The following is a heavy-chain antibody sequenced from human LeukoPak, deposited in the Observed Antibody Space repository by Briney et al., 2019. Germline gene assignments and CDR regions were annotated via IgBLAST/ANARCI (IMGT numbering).Heavy chain of an antibody. CDR1: GFTFRIYG. CDR3: AGATRNGYDY. D-gene: IGHD5-24*01. CDR2: ISHTSDSI. J-gene: IGHJ4*02. V-gene: IGHV3-48*01. Sequence: GGSLRLSCVASGFTFRIYGMNWVRQAPGKGPGWVSYISHTSDSILYADSVKGRFTMSRDNAKKSLYLQMNSLRAEDSAVYYCAGATRNGYDYWGQGTLVTVSS.